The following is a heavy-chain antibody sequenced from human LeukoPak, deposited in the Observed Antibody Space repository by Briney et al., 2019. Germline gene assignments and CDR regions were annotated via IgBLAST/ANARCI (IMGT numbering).Heavy chain of an antibody. CDR2: ISSSGSTI. J-gene: IGHJ4*02. Sequence: PGGSLRLSCAASGFTFSDYYMSWIRQAPGKGLEWVSYISSSGSTIYYADSVKGRFTTSRDNAKNSLYLQMNSLRAEDTAVYYCARDRRYSGSYLDYWGQGTLVTVSS. V-gene: IGHV3-11*01. D-gene: IGHD1-26*01. CDR3: ARDRRYSGSYLDY. CDR1: GFTFSDYY.